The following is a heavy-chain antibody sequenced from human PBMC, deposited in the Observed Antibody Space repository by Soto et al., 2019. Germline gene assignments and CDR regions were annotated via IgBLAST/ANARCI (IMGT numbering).Heavy chain of an antibody. D-gene: IGHD3-10*01. CDR1: GFTFSAYA. CDR3: ARSGFYGSGILYFYGVDV. CDR2: VSYGDSNK. V-gene: IGHV3-30-3*01. J-gene: IGHJ6*02. Sequence: QVQLVESGGGEVQPGRSLRLSCAASGFTFSAYALHWVRQAPGTGLEWVATVSYGDSNKYYADSVKGRFTISRDNSKKTLFLQMNSLKVEDTSIYYCARSGFYGSGILYFYGVDVWGQGTTFTVSS.